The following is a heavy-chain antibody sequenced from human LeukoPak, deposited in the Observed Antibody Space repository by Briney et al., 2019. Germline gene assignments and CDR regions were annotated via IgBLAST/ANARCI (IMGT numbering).Heavy chain of an antibody. J-gene: IGHJ3*02. CDR1: GYTFTSYY. CDR3: AREAARGAFDI. D-gene: IGHD6-13*01. Sequence: ASVKVSCKASGYTFTSYYMHWGRQAPGQGLEWMGIINPSGGSTSYAQKFQGRVTMTRDTSTSTVYMELSSLRSEDTAVYYCAREAARGAFDIWGQGTMVTVSS. CDR2: INPSGGST. V-gene: IGHV1-46*01.